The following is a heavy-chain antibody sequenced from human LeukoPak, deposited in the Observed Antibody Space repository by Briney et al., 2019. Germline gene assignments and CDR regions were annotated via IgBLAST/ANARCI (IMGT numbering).Heavy chain of an antibody. CDR1: GFTFSSYA. J-gene: IGHJ4*02. V-gene: IGHV3-23*01. D-gene: IGHD3-22*01. CDR3: ARDLGYYDSSGYYDY. CDR2: ISGSGGST. Sequence: GGSLRLSCAASGFTFSSYAMSWVRQAPGKGLEWVSAISGSGGSTYYADSVKGRFTISRDNSKNTLYLQMNSLRAEDTAVYYCARDLGYYDSSGYYDYWGQGTLVTVSS.